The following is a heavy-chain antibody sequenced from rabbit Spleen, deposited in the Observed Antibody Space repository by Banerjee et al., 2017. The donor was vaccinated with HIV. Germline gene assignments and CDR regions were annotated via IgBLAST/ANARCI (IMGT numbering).Heavy chain of an antibody. Sequence: QSLEESGGDLVKPGASLTLTCIASGVSFSGNSYMCWVRQAPGKGLEWIACIDTGSSGFTYFANWAKGRFTISKISSTTVTLQMTSLTAADTATYFCARDTSSSFSSYGMDLWGPGTLVTVS. J-gene: IGHJ6*01. CDR1: GVSFSGNSY. D-gene: IGHD1-1*01. V-gene: IGHV1S40*01. CDR3: ARDTSSSFSSYGMDL. CDR2: IDTGSSGFT.